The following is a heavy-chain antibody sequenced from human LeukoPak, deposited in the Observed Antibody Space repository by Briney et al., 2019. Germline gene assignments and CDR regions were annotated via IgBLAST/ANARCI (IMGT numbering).Heavy chain of an antibody. D-gene: IGHD3-10*01. Sequence: GRSLRLSCAASGFTFSSYAMHWVRQAPGKGLEWVAVISYDGSNKYYADSVKGRFTISGDNSKNTLYLQMNSLRAEDTAVYYCARDYYGSGRLYYYGMDVWGQGTTVTVSS. CDR1: GFTFSSYA. CDR2: ISYDGSNK. V-gene: IGHV3-30-3*01. CDR3: ARDYYGSGRLYYYGMDV. J-gene: IGHJ6*02.